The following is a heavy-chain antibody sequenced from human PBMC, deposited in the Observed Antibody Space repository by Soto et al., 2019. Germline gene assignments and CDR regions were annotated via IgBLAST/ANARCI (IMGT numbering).Heavy chain of an antibody. Sequence: EVQLVESGGGLVQPGGSLRLSCAASGFTFSSYWMHWVRQAPEKGLVGVSRINSDGSSISYAVSGKGRFTISRDNAKNTLYLQMSSLGAEDTAVYYCAKRTSMSGNYYFSYWGQGTLVTFSS. J-gene: IGHJ4*02. V-gene: IGHV3-74*01. CDR3: AKRTSMSGNYYFSY. CDR1: GFTFSSYW. D-gene: IGHD4-4*01. CDR2: INSDGSSI.